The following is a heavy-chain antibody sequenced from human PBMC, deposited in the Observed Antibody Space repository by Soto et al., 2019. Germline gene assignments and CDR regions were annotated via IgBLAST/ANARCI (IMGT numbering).Heavy chain of an antibody. CDR2: IYYSGST. Sequence: SETLSLTCTVSGGSISSYYWSWIRQPPGKGLEWIGYIYYSGSTNYNPSLKSRVTISVDTSKNQFSLKLSSVTAADTAVYYCARASLYCSGGSCYPNGYDYWGQGTLVTVSS. J-gene: IGHJ4*02. CDR1: GGSISSYY. CDR3: ARASLYCSGGSCYPNGYDY. D-gene: IGHD2-15*01. V-gene: IGHV4-59*08.